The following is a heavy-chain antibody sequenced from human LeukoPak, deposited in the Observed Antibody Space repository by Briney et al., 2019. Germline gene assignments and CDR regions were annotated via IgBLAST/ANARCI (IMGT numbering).Heavy chain of an antibody. D-gene: IGHD6-6*01. CDR3: AGSYSSSPDFDY. J-gene: IGHJ4*02. CDR2: IYTSGST. CDR1: GGSISSGSYY. V-gene: IGHV4-61*02. Sequence: SETLSLTCTVSGGSISSGSYYWSWIRQPAGKGLEWIGRIYTSGSTNYNPSLKSRVTISVDTSKNQFSLKLSSVTAADTAVYYCAGSYSSSPDFDYWGQGTLVTVSS.